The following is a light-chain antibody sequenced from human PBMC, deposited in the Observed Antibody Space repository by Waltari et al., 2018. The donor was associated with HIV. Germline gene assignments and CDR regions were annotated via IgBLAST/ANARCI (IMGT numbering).Light chain of an antibody. CDR1: RSHLGPTT. Sequence: QSVLTQPPPVSTAPGHQSTTPCSSRRSHLGPTTFPWYQQFPGRVPNLLIYATTKRPSGIPDRCSGSKSGTSATLDITGLQTGDEADYYCGAWDNRLRSVVFGGGTKLAVL. J-gene: IGLJ3*02. CDR3: GAWDNRLRSVV. CDR2: ATT. V-gene: IGLV1-51*01.